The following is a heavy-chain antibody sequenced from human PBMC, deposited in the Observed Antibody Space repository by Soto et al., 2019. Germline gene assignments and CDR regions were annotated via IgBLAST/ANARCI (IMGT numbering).Heavy chain of an antibody. CDR1: GFTFTISA. CDR3: AADGSLTTVVTHYYGMDV. J-gene: IGHJ6*02. Sequence: SLKVSCKASGFTFTISAVQWVRQARGQRLEWIGWIVVGSGNTNYAQKFQERVTITRDMSTSTAYMELSSLRSEDTAVYYCAADGSLTTVVTHYYGMDVWGQGTTVTVSS. D-gene: IGHD4-17*01. CDR2: IVVGSGNT. V-gene: IGHV1-58*01.